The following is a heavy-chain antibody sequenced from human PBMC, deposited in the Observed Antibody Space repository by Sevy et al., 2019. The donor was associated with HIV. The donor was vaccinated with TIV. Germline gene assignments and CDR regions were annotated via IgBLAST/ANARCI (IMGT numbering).Heavy chain of an antibody. CDR3: ARDDGNYYFHY. D-gene: IGHD1-7*01. CDR1: GFTFSKYW. V-gene: IGHV3-7*01. CDR2: IKQDAGQK. J-gene: IGHJ4*02. Sequence: GGSLRLSCAASGFTFSKYWMGWVRQAPGKGLGWVANIKQDAGQKYYGDSVKGRFTISRDNAKNSLYLQMNSLRAEDTAVYFCARDDGNYYFHYWGQGTLVTVSS.